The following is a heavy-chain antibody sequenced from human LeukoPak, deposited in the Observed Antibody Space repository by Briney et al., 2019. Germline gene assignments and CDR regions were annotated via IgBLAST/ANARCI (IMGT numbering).Heavy chain of an antibody. V-gene: IGHV3-23*01. D-gene: IGHD2/OR15-2a*01. J-gene: IGHJ6*02. CDR1: GFTFSSYA. CDR3: AKDSSRLYYYYGMDV. Sequence: GGSLRLSCAASGFTFSSYAMSWVRQAPGKGLEWVSAISGSGGSTYYADSVKGRFTIPRDNSKNTLYLQMNSLRAEDTAVYYCAKDSSRLYYYYGMDVWGQGTTVTVSS. CDR2: ISGSGGST.